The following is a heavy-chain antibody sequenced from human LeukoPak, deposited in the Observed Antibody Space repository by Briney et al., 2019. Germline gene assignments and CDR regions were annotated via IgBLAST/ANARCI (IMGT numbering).Heavy chain of an antibody. CDR3: ARGPSITMVRGGQWYYYMGV. CDR2: MNPSGGST. J-gene: IGHJ6*03. CDR1: GYTFTSYY. Sequence: GASVKVSCKASGYTFTSYYIHWVRQAPGQGLEWMGLMNPSGGSTNYAQKFQGRVTMTRDTSTSTVYMELSSLRSEGTAVYYCARGPSITMVRGGQWYYYMGVWGKGTTVTISS. V-gene: IGHV1-46*01. D-gene: IGHD3-10*01.